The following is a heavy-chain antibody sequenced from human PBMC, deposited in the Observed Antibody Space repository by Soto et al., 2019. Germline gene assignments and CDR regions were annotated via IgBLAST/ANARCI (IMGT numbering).Heavy chain of an antibody. V-gene: IGHV5-51*01. D-gene: IGHD4-17*01. J-gene: IGHJ4*02. Sequence: GESLKISCTGSRYSFTADWIAWVRQMPGKGLEWMGIFYPGDSDTRYSTSFQGQVTISADKSISTAYLQLSSLKASDTAMYYCARRMGDAYGLLPFDYWGQGTLVTVSS. CDR2: FYPGDSDT. CDR3: ARRMGDAYGLLPFDY. CDR1: RYSFTADW.